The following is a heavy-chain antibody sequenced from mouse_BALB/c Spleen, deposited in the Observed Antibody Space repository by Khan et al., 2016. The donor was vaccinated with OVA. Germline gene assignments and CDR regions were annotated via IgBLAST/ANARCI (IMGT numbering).Heavy chain of an antibody. J-gene: IGHJ2*01. CDR2: IKYSGST. V-gene: IGHV3-2*02. CDR3: ARSGTITTVVATDFDY. Sequence: EVQLQESGPGLVKPSQSLSLTCTVTGYSITSDYAWNWIRQFPGNKLEWMGYIKYSGSTSYNPSLKSRISITRDTSKNQFFLQLNSVPTEDTATYYCARSGTITTVVATDFDYWGQGTTLTVSS. D-gene: IGHD1-1*01. CDR1: GYSITSDYA.